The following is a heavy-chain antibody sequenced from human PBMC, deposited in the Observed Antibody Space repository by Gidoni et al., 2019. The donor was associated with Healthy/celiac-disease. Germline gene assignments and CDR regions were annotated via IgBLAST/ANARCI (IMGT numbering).Heavy chain of an antibody. CDR3: TRDREAVAVFEYYFDY. CDR1: GFSFGDHA. Sequence: EVQLVESGGGLVQQGRSLRFSCTASGFSFGDHAMSWFRQAPGKGLEWVGFIRSKAYGGTTEDAASVKGRFTISRDDSKSIAYLQMNSLKTEDTAVYYCTRDREAVAVFEYYFDYWGQGTLVTVSS. V-gene: IGHV3-49*03. CDR2: IRSKAYGGTT. J-gene: IGHJ4*02. D-gene: IGHD6-19*01.